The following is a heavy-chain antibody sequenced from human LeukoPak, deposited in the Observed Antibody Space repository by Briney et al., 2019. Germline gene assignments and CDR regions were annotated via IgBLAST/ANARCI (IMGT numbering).Heavy chain of an antibody. CDR1: GGTFTSYA. CDR3: ARAAGIAAHNFDLDY. CDR2: IIPILGIA. J-gene: IGHJ4*02. V-gene: IGHV1-69*10. Sequence: GASVNVSCKASGGTFTSYAISWLRQAPGQGLEWMGWIIPILGIANYAQKFPGRVTITADKSTSTAYMELSSLRSEDTAVYYCARAAGIAAHNFDLDYWGQGTLVTVSS. D-gene: IGHD6-13*01.